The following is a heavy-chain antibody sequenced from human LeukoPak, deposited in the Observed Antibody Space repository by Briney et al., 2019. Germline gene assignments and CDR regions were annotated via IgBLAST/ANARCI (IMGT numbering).Heavy chain of an antibody. J-gene: IGHJ5*02. Sequence: GASVKVSCKASGYTSTGYYMHWVRQAPGQGLEWMGWINPNSGGTNYAQKFQGRVTMTRNTSISTAYMELSSLRSEDTAVYYCARVKGLAVAGRGNWFDPWGQGTLVTVSS. CDR2: INPNSGGT. CDR1: GYTSTGYY. D-gene: IGHD6-19*01. V-gene: IGHV1-2*02. CDR3: ARVKGLAVAGRGNWFDP.